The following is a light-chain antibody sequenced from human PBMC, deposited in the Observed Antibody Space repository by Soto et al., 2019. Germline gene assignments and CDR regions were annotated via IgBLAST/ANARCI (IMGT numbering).Light chain of an antibody. J-gene: IGKJ1*01. CDR3: QQYGGSPQT. CDR2: GAS. V-gene: IGKV3-20*01. CDR1: QSVSKY. Sequence: EMVLTQSPGTLALSPVEGATLSCRASQSVSKYLAWYQQKPGQAPRLLIYGASSRATGIPDSFSGSGSGTDFTLTISRLEPEDFAVYYCQQYGGSPQTFGQGT.